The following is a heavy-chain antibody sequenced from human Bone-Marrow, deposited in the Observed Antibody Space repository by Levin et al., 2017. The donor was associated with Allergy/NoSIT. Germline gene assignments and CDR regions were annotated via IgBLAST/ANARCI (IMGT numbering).Heavy chain of an antibody. CDR3: AHSRKVYTSGYYYFDY. V-gene: IGHV2-5*02. J-gene: IGHJ4*01. D-gene: IGHD6-19*01. CDR1: GFSLSPSGVG. Sequence: SGPTLVKPTQTLTLTCTFSGFSLSPSGVGVGWVRQPPGKALEWLALLYWDDDDRYSPSLKSRLTITKDTSKNQVVLIMTHMDPVDTATYYCAHSRKVYTSGYYYFDYWGQGTLVTVSS. CDR2: LYWDDDD.